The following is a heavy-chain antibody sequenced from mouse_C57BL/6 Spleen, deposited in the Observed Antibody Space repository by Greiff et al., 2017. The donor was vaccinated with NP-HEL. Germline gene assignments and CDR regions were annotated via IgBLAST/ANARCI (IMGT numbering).Heavy chain of an antibody. V-gene: IGHV1-82*01. J-gene: IGHJ3*01. CDR1: GYAFSSSW. CDR2: IYPGDGDT. Sequence: VQLQQSGPELVKPGASVKISCKASGYAFSSSWMNWVKQRPGKGLEWIGRIYPGDGDTNYNGKFKGKATLTADKSSSTAYMQLSSLTSEDSAVYCCAREGFLCAYWGQGTLVTVSA. CDR3: AREGFLCAY.